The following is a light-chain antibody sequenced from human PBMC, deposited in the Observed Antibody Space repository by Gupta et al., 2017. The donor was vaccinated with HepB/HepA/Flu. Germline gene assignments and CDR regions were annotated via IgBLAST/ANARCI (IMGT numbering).Light chain of an antibody. CDR3: CSYAGSNNLV. J-gene: IGLJ2*01. V-gene: IGLV2-8*01. CDR1: SSDVGAYNY. Sequence: QSALTQPPSASGSPGQSVTISCTGTSSDVGAYNYVTWYQQHPGKPPKLMIYEVNKRPSGGPGRFSASKSGNTASLTVSGLQAEEDADYYCCSYAGSNNLVFGGGTKLTVL. CDR2: EVN.